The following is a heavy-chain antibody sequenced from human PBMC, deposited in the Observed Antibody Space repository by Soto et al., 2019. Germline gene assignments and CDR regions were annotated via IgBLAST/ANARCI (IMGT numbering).Heavy chain of an antibody. D-gene: IGHD5-12*01. Sequence: QVQLRQWGAGLLKPSETLSLRCAVYGGSLSDYYWSWIRQSPEKGLEWIGEINHGGSTKYNPSLKSRVTISVDTSKNQVSLILTSATAADTAVYRCARGGGNSGYFFDYWGRGTLVTVSS. J-gene: IGHJ4*02. CDR2: INHGGST. CDR3: ARGGGNSGYFFDY. V-gene: IGHV4-34*02. CDR1: GGSLSDYY.